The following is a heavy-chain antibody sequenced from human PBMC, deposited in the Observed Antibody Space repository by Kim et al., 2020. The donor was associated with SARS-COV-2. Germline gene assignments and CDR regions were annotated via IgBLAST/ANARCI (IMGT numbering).Heavy chain of an antibody. CDR3: ARDHPSYGTGY. V-gene: IGHV4-30-4*01. CDR2: IYYSGST. Sequence: SETLSLTCTVSGGSISSGDYYWSWIRQPPGKGLEWIGYIYYSGSTYYNPSLKSRVTISVDTSKNQFSLKLSSVTAADTAVYYCARDHPSYGTGYWGQGTLVTVSS. J-gene: IGHJ4*02. CDR1: GGSISSGDYY. D-gene: IGHD5-18*01.